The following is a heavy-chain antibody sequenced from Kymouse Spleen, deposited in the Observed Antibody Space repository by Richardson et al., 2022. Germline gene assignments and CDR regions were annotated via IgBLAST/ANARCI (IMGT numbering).Heavy chain of an antibody. J-gene: IGHJ4*02. CDR2: INHSGST. CDR3: ARGPGNWKFYYFDY. D-gene: IGHD1-1*01,IGHD1-20*01,IGHD1-7*01. V-gene: IGHV4-34*01. Sequence: QVQLQQWGAGLLKPSETLSLTCAVYGGSFSGYYWSWIRQPPGKGLEWIGEINHSGSTNYNPSLKSRVTISVDTSKNQFSLKLSSVTAADTAVYYCARGPGNWKFYYFDYWGQGTLVTVSS. CDR1: GGSFSGYY.